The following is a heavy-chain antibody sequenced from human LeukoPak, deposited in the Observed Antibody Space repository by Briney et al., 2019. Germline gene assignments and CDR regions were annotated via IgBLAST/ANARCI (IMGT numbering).Heavy chain of an antibody. CDR3: ARHKYTSGWYSDY. D-gene: IGHD6-19*01. V-gene: IGHV5-51*01. Sequence: GESLKISCKGSGYCFTSYWIGWVRQMPGKGLEWMGIIYPGDSDTRYSPSFQGQVTISADKSTSTAYLQWSSLKASDTAMYYCARHKYTSGWYSDYWGQGTLVTVSS. CDR1: GYCFTSYW. CDR2: IYPGDSDT. J-gene: IGHJ4*02.